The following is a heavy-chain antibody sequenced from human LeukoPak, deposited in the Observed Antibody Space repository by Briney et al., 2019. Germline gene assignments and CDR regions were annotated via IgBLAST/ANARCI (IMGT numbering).Heavy chain of an antibody. D-gene: IGHD3-16*02. CDR1: GYTFTGYY. V-gene: IGHV1-2*02. CDR3: ARDKTLGELSSDY. Sequence: ASVKVSCKASGYTFTGYYMHWVRQAPGQGLEWMGWINPNSGGTNYAQKFQGRVTMTRDTSISTAYMELSRLRSDDTAVYYCARDKTLGELSSDYWGQGTLVTVSS. CDR2: INPNSGGT. J-gene: IGHJ4*02.